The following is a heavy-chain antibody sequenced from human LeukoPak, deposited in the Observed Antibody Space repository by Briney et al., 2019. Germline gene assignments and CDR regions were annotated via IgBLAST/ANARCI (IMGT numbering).Heavy chain of an antibody. CDR3: ARGAGDIAAAGSFDY. CDR1: GSIFTSHW. J-gene: IGHJ4*02. V-gene: IGHV5-51*01. D-gene: IGHD6-13*01. Sequence: GASLQISCEGAGSIFTSHWIGWGRQLPGKGLEWMGIIFSGDSDTRYSPSFQGQVTISADKSISTAYLQWSSLKASDTAMYYCARGAGDIAAAGSFDYWGQGTLVTVSS. CDR2: IFSGDSDT.